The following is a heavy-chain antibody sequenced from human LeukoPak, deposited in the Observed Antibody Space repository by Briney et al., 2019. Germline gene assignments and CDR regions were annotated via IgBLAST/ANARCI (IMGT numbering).Heavy chain of an antibody. D-gene: IGHD3-22*01. CDR1: GFTFSTYS. CDR3: ARHANYYDSSGLFDY. CDR2: ISSSSIYI. V-gene: IGHV3-21*01. J-gene: IGHJ4*02. Sequence: GGSLRLSCAASGFTFSTYSMNWVRQAPGKGLEWVSSISSSSIYIYYADSVKGRFTISRDNAKNSLYLQMNSLRAEDTAVYYCARHANYYDSSGLFDYWGQGTLVTVSS.